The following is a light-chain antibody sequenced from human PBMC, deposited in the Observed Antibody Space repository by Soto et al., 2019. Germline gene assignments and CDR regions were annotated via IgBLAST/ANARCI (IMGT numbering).Light chain of an antibody. J-gene: IGKJ1*01. CDR2: WAS. V-gene: IGKV4-1*01. CDR1: QTIFYSSNRKDY. CDR3: QQYSASPWT. Sequence: DIVMTQSPDSLAVSLGERATINCRSSQTIFYSSNRKDYLAWYQQKPGQPPRVLIYWASTRESGVPDRFSGSGSGSDFTLTISNLQAEDVGVYYGQQYSASPWTFGQGTKVEIK.